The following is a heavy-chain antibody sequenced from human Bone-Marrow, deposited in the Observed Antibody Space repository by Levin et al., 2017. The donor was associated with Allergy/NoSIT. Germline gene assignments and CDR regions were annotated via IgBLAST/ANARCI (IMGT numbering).Heavy chain of an antibody. CDR1: GFTFSSYS. V-gene: IGHV3-48*04. J-gene: IGHJ4*02. CDR2: ISSSSSTI. CDR3: ARDLVGYCSGGSCYPLFDY. Sequence: EASVKVSCAASGFTFSSYSMNWVRQAPGKGLEWVSYISSSSSTIYYADSVKGRFTISRDNAKNSLYLQMNSLRAEDTAVYYCARDLVGYCSGGSCYPLFDYWGQGTLVTVSS. D-gene: IGHD2-15*01.